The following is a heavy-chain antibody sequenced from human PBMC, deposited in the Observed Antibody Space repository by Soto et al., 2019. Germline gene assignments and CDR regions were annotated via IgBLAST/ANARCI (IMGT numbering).Heavy chain of an antibody. D-gene: IGHD6-19*01. CDR3: TRDASGWSDY. Sequence: GGSLRLSCAASGFTFGNYWMGWVRQAPGKGPQWVANISPEGIETYYVDSVKGRFTISRDNFKNSLYLQMNSLRAEDTAVYYCTRDASGWSDYWGRGTLVTVSS. J-gene: IGHJ4*02. V-gene: IGHV3-7*01. CDR2: ISPEGIET. CDR1: GFTFGNYW.